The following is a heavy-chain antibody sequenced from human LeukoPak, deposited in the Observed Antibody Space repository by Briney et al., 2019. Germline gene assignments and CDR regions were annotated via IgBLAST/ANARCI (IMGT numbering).Heavy chain of an antibody. CDR3: AKDEGYYYDSSGYSSFFDY. Sequence: GGSLRLSCAASGFTFSSYSMTWVRQAPGKGLEWVSAISGSGGSTYYADSVKGRFTISRDNSKNTLYLQMNSLRAEDTAVYYCAKDEGYYYDSSGYSSFFDYWGQGTLVTVSS. V-gene: IGHV3-23*01. CDR2: ISGSGGST. CDR1: GFTFSSYS. J-gene: IGHJ4*02. D-gene: IGHD3-22*01.